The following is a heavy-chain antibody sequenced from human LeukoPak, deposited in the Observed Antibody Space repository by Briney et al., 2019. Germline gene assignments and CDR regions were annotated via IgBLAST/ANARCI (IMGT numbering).Heavy chain of an antibody. CDR2: IDTSGST. J-gene: IGHJ4*02. CDR1: RGSISTYY. D-gene: IGHD6-19*01. V-gene: IGHV4-4*07. Sequence: SETLSLTCTVSRGSISTYYWSWIRQPAGKGPEWIGRIDTSGSTNYNPSLKSRVTMSVDTSQNQFSLTLSSVTAADTAVYYCVRTSSGYYFDHWGQGTLVTVSS. CDR3: VRTSSGYYFDH.